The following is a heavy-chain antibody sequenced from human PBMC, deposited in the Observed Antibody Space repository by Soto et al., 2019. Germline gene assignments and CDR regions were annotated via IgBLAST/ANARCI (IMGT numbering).Heavy chain of an antibody. Sequence: QVQLQESGPGLVKPSQTLSLTCTVSGGSISSGDYYWSWIRQHPGKGLEWIGYIYYSGSTYYNPSLKSRVTISVDTSKNQFSLKLSSVTAADTAVYYCARYCSGGSCYEGRSSLFDYWGQGTLVTVSS. J-gene: IGHJ4*02. CDR3: ARYCSGGSCYEGRSSLFDY. CDR2: IYYSGST. D-gene: IGHD2-15*01. CDR1: GGSISSGDYY. V-gene: IGHV4-30-4*01.